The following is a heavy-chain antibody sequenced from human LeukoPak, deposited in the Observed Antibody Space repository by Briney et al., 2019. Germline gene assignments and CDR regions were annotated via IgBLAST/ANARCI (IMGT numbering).Heavy chain of an antibody. CDR1: GGTFSSYA. CDR2: IIPIFGTA. Sequence: PVKVSXKASGGTFSSYAISWVRQAPGQGLEWMGRIIPIFGTANYAQKFQGKVTITTDESTSTAYMELSSLRSEDTAVYYCATGTATIFPESDYWGQGTLVTVSS. J-gene: IGHJ4*02. CDR3: ATGTATIFPESDY. D-gene: IGHD5-24*01. V-gene: IGHV1-69*05.